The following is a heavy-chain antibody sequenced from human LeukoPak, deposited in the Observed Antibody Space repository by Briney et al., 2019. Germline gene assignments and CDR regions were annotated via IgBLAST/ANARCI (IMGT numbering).Heavy chain of an antibody. V-gene: IGHV3-23*01. J-gene: IGHJ4*02. Sequence: GGSLRLSCAASGFILSDYVMSWVRPAPGEGLEWVSTISGRGDSTYYTDSLKGRFTNSRDPSKSTLYLQISSLRAEDTAVYYCAKARAAARIPRDYFDYWGQGTLVTVSS. CDR2: ISGRGDST. CDR3: AKARAAARIPRDYFDY. D-gene: IGHD6-13*01. CDR1: GFILSDYV.